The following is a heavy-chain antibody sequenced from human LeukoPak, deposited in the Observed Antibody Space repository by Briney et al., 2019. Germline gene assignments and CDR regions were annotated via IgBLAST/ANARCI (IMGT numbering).Heavy chain of an antibody. V-gene: IGHV3-7*01. Sequence: GGSLRLSCAASGFTFSSYWTSWVRQAPGKGLEWVPNIKQDGSEKYYVDSAKGRFTISRDNAKNSLYLQMNSLRAEDTAVYYCARERYDSSGLISWGQGTLVTVSS. J-gene: IGHJ4*02. CDR3: ARERYDSSGLIS. CDR2: IKQDGSEK. CDR1: GFTFSSYW. D-gene: IGHD3-22*01.